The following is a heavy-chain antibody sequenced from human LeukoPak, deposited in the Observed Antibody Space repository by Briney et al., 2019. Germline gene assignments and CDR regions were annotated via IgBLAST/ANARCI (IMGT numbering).Heavy chain of an antibody. J-gene: IGHJ5*02. D-gene: IGHD5-24*01. CDR2: IIPIFGTA. V-gene: IGHV1-69*05. CDR1: GGTFSSYA. Sequence: ASVKVSCKASGGTFSSYAISWLRQAPGQGLEWMGGIIPIFGTANYAQKFQGRVTITTDESTSTAYMELSSLRSEDTAVYYCARGDGYNSNWFDPGAREPWSPSPQ. CDR3: ARGDGYNSNWFDP.